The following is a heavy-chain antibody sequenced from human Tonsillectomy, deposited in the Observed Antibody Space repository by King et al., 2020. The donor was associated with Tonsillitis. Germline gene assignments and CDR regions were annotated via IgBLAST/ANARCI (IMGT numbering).Heavy chain of an antibody. CDR1: GYTFTRYY. CDR2: INPSGGST. D-gene: IGHD6-13*01. Sequence: VQLVQSGAEVKKPGASVKVSCKASGYTFTRYYMHWVRQAPGQGLEWMGIINPSGGSTSYAQKFQGRVTMTTDTSTSTVYMELSSLRSEDTAVYYCARDELIAAAGTSWYFDLWGRGTLVTVSS. J-gene: IGHJ2*01. CDR3: ARDELIAAAGTSWYFDL. V-gene: IGHV1-46*03.